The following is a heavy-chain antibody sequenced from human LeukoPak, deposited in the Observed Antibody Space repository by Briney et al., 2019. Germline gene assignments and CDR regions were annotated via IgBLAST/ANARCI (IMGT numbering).Heavy chain of an antibody. Sequence: SETLSLTCTVSGGSIINHYWSWIRQPPGKGLEWIGYIYYSGSTNYNPSLKSRVTISADTSKNQFSLKLSSVTAADTAVYYCARQVTMVRGVRNFDYWGQGTLVTVSS. CDR3: ARQVTMVRGVRNFDY. CDR1: GGSIINHY. J-gene: IGHJ4*02. D-gene: IGHD3-10*01. CDR2: IYYSGST. V-gene: IGHV4-59*08.